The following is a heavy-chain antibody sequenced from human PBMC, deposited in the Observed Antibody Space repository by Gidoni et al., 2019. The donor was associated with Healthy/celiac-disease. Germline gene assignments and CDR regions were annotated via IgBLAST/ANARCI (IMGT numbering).Heavy chain of an antibody. CDR1: GGSISSSSYY. CDR3: ARDNEWIQLPAAWGY. D-gene: IGHD5-18*01. Sequence: QLQLPESSPGLVNPSATLSLTCTVSGGSISSSSYYWGWIRQPPGKGREWIAIIYYSRSTYYNQSLKSRVTISVDTSKNQFSLKLSSVTAADTAVYYCARDNEWIQLPAAWGYWGQGTLVTVA. V-gene: IGHV4-39*07. CDR2: IYYSRST. J-gene: IGHJ4*02.